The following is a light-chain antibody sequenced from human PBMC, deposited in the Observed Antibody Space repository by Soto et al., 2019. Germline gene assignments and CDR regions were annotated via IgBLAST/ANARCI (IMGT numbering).Light chain of an antibody. J-gene: IGKJ1*01. CDR1: QSVSSN. CDR2: GES. CDR3: QKYGSSPGT. V-gene: IGKV3-20*01. Sequence: VMTQSPATLSLSPGESATLSCRASQSVSSNLAWYQQKTGQAPRLLIFGESIRDTGLPDRLSGGGSGTDLTLTISRLEPEDPAVYYCQKYGSSPGTCGQGTKVDIK.